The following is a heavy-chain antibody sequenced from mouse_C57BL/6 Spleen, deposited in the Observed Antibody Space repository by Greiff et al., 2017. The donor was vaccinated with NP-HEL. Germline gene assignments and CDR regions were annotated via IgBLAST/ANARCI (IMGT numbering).Heavy chain of an antibody. CDR2: IHPNSGST. J-gene: IGHJ2*01. CDR3: ARISSSDY. CDR1: GYTFTSYW. D-gene: IGHD1-1*01. V-gene: IGHV1-64*01. Sequence: VQLQQPGAELVKPGASVKLSCKASGYTFTSYWMHWVKQRPGQGLEWIGMIHPNSGSTNYNEKFKSQATLTVDKSSSTAYMQLSSLTSEDSAVYYCARISSSDYWGQGTTLTVSS.